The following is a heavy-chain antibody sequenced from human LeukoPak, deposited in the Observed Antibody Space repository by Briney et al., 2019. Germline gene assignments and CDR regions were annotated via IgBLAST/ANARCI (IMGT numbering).Heavy chain of an antibody. J-gene: IGHJ4*02. CDR3: ARDRPWYYDSSGLDY. Sequence: PSETLSLTCAVYGGSFSGYYWSWIRQPPGKGLEWIGEINHSGSTNYNPSLKSRVTISVDTSKNQFSLKLSSVTAADTAVYYCARDRPWYYDSSGLDYWGQGTLVTVSS. CDR2: INHSGST. CDR1: GGSFSGYY. V-gene: IGHV4-34*01. D-gene: IGHD3-22*01.